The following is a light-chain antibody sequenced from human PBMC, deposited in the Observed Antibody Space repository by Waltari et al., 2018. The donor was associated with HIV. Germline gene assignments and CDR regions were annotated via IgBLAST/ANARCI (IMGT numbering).Light chain of an antibody. CDR1: ALQKQY. CDR3: QSADSSGTVV. CDR2: KDT. J-gene: IGLJ2*01. V-gene: IGLV3-25*03. Sequence: SYALTQPPSVSVSPGQTARLPCSGDALQKQYAYWTQQKTGQAPVLVIYKDTARSSGIPERFSVSSSGTTVTLTISGVQAEDEADYYCQSADSSGTVVFGGGTKLTVL.